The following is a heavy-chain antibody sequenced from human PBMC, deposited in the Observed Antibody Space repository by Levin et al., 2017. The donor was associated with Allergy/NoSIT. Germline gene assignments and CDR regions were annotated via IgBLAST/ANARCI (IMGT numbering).Heavy chain of an antibody. CDR1: GFTFGNRA. Sequence: GGSLRLSCAASGFTFGNRAMAWVRQAAGKGLEWVSGISGSGEDTHYADSVKGRFTISRDNVKNTLFLQMNSLRVEDTVTYYCAKGNTIFGVGRLDFWGQGTLVTVSS. J-gene: IGHJ4*02. CDR2: ISGSGEDT. V-gene: IGHV3-23*01. CDR3: AKGNTIFGVGRLDF. D-gene: IGHD3-3*01.